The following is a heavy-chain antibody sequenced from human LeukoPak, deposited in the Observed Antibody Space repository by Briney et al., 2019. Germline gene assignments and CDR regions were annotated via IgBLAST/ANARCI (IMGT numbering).Heavy chain of an antibody. CDR2: IIPIFGTA. CDR3: ARSSSYDILTGFFDY. CDR1: GGTFSSYA. Sequence: ASVTVSCKASGGTFSSYAISWVRQAPGQGLEWMGGIIPIFGTANYAQKFQGRVTITANESTSTAYMELSSLRSEDTAVYYCARSSSYDILTGFFDYWAREPWSPSPQ. V-gene: IGHV1-69*13. J-gene: IGHJ4*02. D-gene: IGHD3-9*01.